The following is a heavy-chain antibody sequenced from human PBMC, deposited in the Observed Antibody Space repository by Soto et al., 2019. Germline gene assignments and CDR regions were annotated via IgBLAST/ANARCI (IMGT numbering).Heavy chain of an antibody. J-gene: IGHJ4*02. Sequence: EVQLLESGGGLVQPGGSLRLSCAASGFNLSTYAMSWVRQAAGKGLEWVSGLRGSGGSTYYADSVKGRFTISRDNSKNTLYLQMNSLRAEDTAVYYCANRVTLIRGVIQSYWGQGTLVTVSS. CDR2: LRGSGGST. V-gene: IGHV3-23*01. CDR1: GFNLSTYA. CDR3: ANRVTLIRGVIQSY. D-gene: IGHD3-10*01.